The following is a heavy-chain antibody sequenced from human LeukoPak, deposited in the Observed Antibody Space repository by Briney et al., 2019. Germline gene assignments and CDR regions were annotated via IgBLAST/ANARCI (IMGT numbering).Heavy chain of an antibody. CDR3: ATDPGETVPAAKGPRGDYCYGMDV. J-gene: IGHJ6*02. Sequence: ASVKVSCKASGYTFTGYYMHWVRQARGQGLEWMGRINPNSGGTKYAQKFQGRVTMTEDTSTDTAYMELNSLRSDDTAVYYCATDPGETVPAAKGPRGDYCYGMDVWGQGTTATVSS. V-gene: IGHV1-2*06. CDR1: GYTFTGYY. CDR2: INPNSGGT. D-gene: IGHD2-2*01.